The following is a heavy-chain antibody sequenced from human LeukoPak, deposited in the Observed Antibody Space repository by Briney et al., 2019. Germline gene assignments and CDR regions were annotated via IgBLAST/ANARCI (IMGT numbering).Heavy chain of an antibody. CDR2: ISAYNGNT. CDR1: GYTFTSYG. D-gene: IGHD3-22*01. CDR3: ARDRYTVHYYDSSGYYDY. J-gene: IGHJ4*02. V-gene: IGHV1-18*01. Sequence: AASVKVSCKSSGYTFTSYGISWVRQAPGQGLDWMGWISAYNGNTNYAQKLQGRVTMPTDTSTSTVYMELRSLRSDDPAVYYCARDRYTVHYYDSSGYYDYWGQGTLVTVSS.